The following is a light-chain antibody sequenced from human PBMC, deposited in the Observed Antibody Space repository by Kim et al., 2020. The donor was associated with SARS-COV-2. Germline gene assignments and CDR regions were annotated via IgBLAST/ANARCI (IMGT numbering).Light chain of an antibody. V-gene: IGKV3-15*01. CDR3: QQNNDWHT. CDR2: GAS. Sequence: EVVMTQSPVTLSVSPGERATLSCRASQSVGNNLSWYQHKPGQAPSLLLYGASTRATAIPARCSGSGSGVDFTLTISSLQSEDFAEYYWQQNNDWHTFGQGTKLEI. J-gene: IGKJ2*01. CDR1: QSVGNN.